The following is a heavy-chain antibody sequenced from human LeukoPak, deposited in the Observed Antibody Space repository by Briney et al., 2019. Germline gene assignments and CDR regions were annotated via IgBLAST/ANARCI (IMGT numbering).Heavy chain of an antibody. J-gene: IGHJ4*02. CDR1: GFTFSSYA. CDR2: ISSSGGST. D-gene: IGHD3-22*01. V-gene: IGHV3-23*01. Sequence: PGGSLRLSCAASGFTFSSYAMSWVRQAPGKGLEWVSAISSSGGSTYYADSVKGRFTISRDNSKNTLYVQMNSLRAEDTAVYYCAKGTPTYYYDSTSLDYWGQGTLVTVS. CDR3: AKGTPTYYYDSTSLDY.